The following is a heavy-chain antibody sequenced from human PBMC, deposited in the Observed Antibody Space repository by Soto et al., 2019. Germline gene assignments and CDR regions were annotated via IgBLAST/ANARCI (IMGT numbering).Heavy chain of an antibody. CDR1: GGSFSGYY. CDR3: ARGRPRITGTKPMTNWFDP. D-gene: IGHD1-7*01. V-gene: IGHV4-34*01. Sequence: PSETLSLTCAVYGGSFSGYYWSWIRQPPGKGLEWIGEINHSGSTNYNPSLKSRVTISVDTSKNQFSLKLSSVTAADTAVYYCARGRPRITGTKPMTNWFDPWGQGTLVTVSS. CDR2: INHSGST. J-gene: IGHJ5*02.